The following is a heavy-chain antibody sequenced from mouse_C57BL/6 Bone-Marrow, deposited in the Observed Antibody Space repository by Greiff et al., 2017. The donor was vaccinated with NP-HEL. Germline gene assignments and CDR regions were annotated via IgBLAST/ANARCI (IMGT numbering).Heavy chain of an antibody. Sequence: QVQLQQSGAELVRPGTSVKVSCKASGYAFTNYLIEWVKQRPGQGLEWIGVINPGSGGTNYNEKFKGKATLTADKSSSTAYMQLSSLTSEDSAVYFCARGSSGYTYWGQGTLVTVSA. CDR2: INPGSGGT. CDR1: GYAFTNYL. V-gene: IGHV1-54*01. J-gene: IGHJ3*01. D-gene: IGHD3-2*02. CDR3: ARGSSGYTY.